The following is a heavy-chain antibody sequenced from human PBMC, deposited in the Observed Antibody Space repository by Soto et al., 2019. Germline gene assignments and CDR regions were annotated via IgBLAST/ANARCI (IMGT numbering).Heavy chain of an antibody. Sequence: PSETLSLTCAVYGGSFSGYYWSWIRQPPGKGLEWIGEINHSGSTNYNPSLKSRITINPDTSKNQFSLQLNSVTPEDTAVYYCAGDNWAAGTLVYYYYYGMDVWGQGTTVTVSS. CDR1: GGSFSGYY. CDR3: AGDNWAAGTLVYYYYYGMDV. J-gene: IGHJ6*02. V-gene: IGHV4-34*01. D-gene: IGHD6-13*01. CDR2: INHSGST.